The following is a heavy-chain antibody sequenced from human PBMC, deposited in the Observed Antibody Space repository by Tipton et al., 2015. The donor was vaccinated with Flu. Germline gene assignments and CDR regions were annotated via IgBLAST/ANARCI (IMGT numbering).Heavy chain of an antibody. V-gene: IGHV3-21*01. D-gene: IGHD3-22*01. CDR3: AREWADYYDSNEGDFFDI. CDR1: GFTFSYYG. CDR2: ISSSGSHT. J-gene: IGHJ3*02. Sequence: CAASGFTFSYYGMNWVRLAPGKGLEWVSFISSSGSHTYYADPVRGRFTASRDDAKNSLFLQMNSLRAEDTAEYFCAREWADYYDSNEGDFFDIWGQGTMVTVSS.